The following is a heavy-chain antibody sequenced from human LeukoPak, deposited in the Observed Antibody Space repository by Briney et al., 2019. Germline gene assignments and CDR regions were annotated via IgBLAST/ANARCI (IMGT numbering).Heavy chain of an antibody. CDR1: GYSISSGYY. V-gene: IGHV4-38-2*02. CDR3: ARNDIGYFGSGSPNNYYYYMDV. J-gene: IGHJ6*03. Sequence: SETLSLTCTVSGYSISSGYYWGWIRQPPGKGLEWIGSIYHSGSTYYNPSLKSRVTISVDTSKNQFSLKLSSVTAADTAVYYCARNDIGYFGSGSPNNYYYYMDVWGKGTTVTISS. D-gene: IGHD3-10*01. CDR2: IYHSGST.